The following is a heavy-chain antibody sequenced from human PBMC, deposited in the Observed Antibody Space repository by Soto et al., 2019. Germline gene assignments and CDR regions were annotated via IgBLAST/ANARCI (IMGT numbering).Heavy chain of an antibody. CDR1: GGSFSGYY. Sequence: SETLSLTCAVYGGSFSGYYWSWIRQPPGKGLEWIGEINHSGSTNYNPSLKSRVTISVDTSKNQFSLKLSSVTAADTAVYYCATGHTPYPILPGSASNCFDTWGQGTLVTVSS. CDR3: ATGHTPYPILPGSASNCFDT. D-gene: IGHD3-9*01. V-gene: IGHV4-34*01. J-gene: IGHJ5*02. CDR2: INHSGST.